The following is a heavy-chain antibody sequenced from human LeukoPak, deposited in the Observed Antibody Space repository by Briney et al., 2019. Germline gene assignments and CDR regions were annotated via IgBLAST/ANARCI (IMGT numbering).Heavy chain of an antibody. Sequence: SGPTLVKPTQTLTLTCTFSGFSLSTSGVGVGWIRQPPGKALEWLALIYWDDDKRYSPSLKSRLTITRDTSKNQVVLTMTNMDPVDTATYYCAHRNTAMVTDYFDFWGQGTLVTVSS. J-gene: IGHJ4*02. CDR2: IYWDDDK. V-gene: IGHV2-5*02. D-gene: IGHD5-18*01. CDR1: GFSLSTSGVG. CDR3: AHRNTAMVTDYFDF.